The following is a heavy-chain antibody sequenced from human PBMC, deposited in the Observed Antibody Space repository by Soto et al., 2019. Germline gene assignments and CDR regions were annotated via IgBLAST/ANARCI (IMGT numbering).Heavy chain of an antibody. D-gene: IGHD2-15*01. CDR2: IIPIFGTA. J-gene: IGHJ6*02. CDR3: ARDPPLGYCSGGSCSMAV. Sequence: KVSCKASGGPFSSYAISWVRQAPGQGLEWMGGIIPIFGTANYAQKFQGRVTITADKSTSTAYMELSSLRSEDTAVYYCARDPPLGYCSGGSCSMAVWGQGTTVTVSS. CDR1: GGPFSSYA. V-gene: IGHV1-69*06.